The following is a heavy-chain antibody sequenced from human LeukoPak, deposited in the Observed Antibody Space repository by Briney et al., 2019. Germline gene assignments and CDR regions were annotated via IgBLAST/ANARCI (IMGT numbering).Heavy chain of an antibody. J-gene: IGHJ4*02. CDR2: ISGSGGRT. CDR1: GFTVSNDY. CDR3: ANLGGTLVDY. Sequence: GGSLRLSCAASGFTVSNDYMAWVRQAPGRGLEWVSSISGSGGRTYYADSVKGRFTISRDNSKNTLDLQMNSLRTEDTAIYFCANLGGTLVDYWGQGTLVTVSS. V-gene: IGHV3-23*01. D-gene: IGHD3-16*01.